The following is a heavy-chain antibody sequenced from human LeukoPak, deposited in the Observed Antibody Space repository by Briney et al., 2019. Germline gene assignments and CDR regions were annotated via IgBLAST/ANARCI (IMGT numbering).Heavy chain of an antibody. V-gene: IGHV1-69*16. D-gene: IGHD5-12*01. CDR1: GATFSSYT. CDR3: ARGGWSGYAPGRGFHYYMDV. Sequence: VASVKVSCKASGATFSSYTISWGRQAPGQGLEWMGGIIPIGGTATYAQKFQGRVTITTDESTSTAYMELSSLRSEDTAVYYCARGGWSGYAPGRGFHYYMDVWGKGTTVTVSS. J-gene: IGHJ6*03. CDR2: IIPIGGTA.